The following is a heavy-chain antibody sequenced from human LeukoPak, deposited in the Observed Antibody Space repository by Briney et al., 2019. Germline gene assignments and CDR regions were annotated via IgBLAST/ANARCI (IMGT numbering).Heavy chain of an antibody. J-gene: IGHJ4*02. V-gene: IGHV4-39*07. Sequence: PSETLSLTCTVSGGSISSNSYYWGWIRQPPGKGLEWIGSIYYRGSTYYNPSLKSRVTISVDTSKNQFSLKLSSVTAVDTAVYYCARDHITVAGNFDYWGQGTLVTVSS. CDR2: IYYRGST. CDR3: ARDHITVAGNFDY. D-gene: IGHD6-19*01. CDR1: GGSISSNSYY.